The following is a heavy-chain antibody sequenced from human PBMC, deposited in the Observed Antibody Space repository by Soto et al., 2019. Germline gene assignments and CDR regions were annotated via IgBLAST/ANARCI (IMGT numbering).Heavy chain of an antibody. CDR3: VKLMFDHDSSGFSGDY. CDR2: ISFQGTND. CDR1: GFNFNNYG. D-gene: IGHD3-22*01. Sequence: QVQLVESGGGVVQPGGSLRLSCAGSGFNFNNYGMHWVRQAPGKGPEWVAFISFQGTNDYYAEAVKGRFTISKDYSKKTLFLQMNSLRADDTAMYYCVKLMFDHDSSGFSGDYWGQGTLVTVS. J-gene: IGHJ4*02. V-gene: IGHV3-30*18.